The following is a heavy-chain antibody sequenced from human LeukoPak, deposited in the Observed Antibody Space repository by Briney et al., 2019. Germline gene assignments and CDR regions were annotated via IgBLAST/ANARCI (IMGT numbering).Heavy chain of an antibody. Sequence: QSGGSLRLSCAASGFTFRSYGMHWVRQAPGKGLXXXXVISFDGTIKYYGDSVKGRFSISRDSPRNTLYLQMNSLRPEDTAVYYCAIDGYSSGWYVPSYWGRGTLVTVSS. CDR1: GFTFRSYG. V-gene: IGHV3-30*03. CDR3: AIDGYSSGWYVPSY. CDR2: ISFDGTIK. D-gene: IGHD6-19*01. J-gene: IGHJ4*02.